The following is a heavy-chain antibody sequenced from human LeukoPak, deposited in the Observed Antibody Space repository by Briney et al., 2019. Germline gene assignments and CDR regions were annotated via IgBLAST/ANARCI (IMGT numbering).Heavy chain of an antibody. V-gene: IGHV3-30-3*01. Sequence: GSLRLSCAASGFTFSSYAMHWVRQAPGKGLEWVAVISYDGSNKYYADSVKGRFTISRDTSKNTLYLQMNSLRAEDTAVYYCAREEVWFGEYYFDYWGQGTLVTVSS. CDR3: AREEVWFGEYYFDY. CDR2: ISYDGSNK. CDR1: GFTFSSYA. D-gene: IGHD3-10*01. J-gene: IGHJ4*02.